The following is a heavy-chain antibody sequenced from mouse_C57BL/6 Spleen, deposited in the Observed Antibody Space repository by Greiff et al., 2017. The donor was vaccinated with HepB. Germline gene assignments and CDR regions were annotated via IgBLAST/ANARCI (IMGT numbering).Heavy chain of an antibody. V-gene: IGHV14-4*01. CDR3: TTGQLRRQAY. D-gene: IGHD3-2*02. CDR2: IDPENGDT. J-gene: IGHJ3*01. CDR1: GFNIKDDY. Sequence: EVKLMESGAELVRPGASVKLSCTASGFNIKDDYMHWVKQRPEQGLEWIGWIDPENGDTEYASKFQGKATITADTSSNTAYLQLSSLTSEDTAVYDCTTGQLRRQAYWGQGTLVTVSA.